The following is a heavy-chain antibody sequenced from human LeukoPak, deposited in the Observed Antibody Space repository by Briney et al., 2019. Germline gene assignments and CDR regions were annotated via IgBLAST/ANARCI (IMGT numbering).Heavy chain of an antibody. CDR1: GFTFDDYA. Sequence: PGGSLRLSCAASGFTFDDYAMHWVRQAPGKGLEWVSLISGDGGSTYYADSVKGRFTISRDNSKNSLYLQMNSLRTEDTALYYCAKDKPDWYSGSYYDYWGQGTLVTVSS. D-gene: IGHD1-26*01. CDR2: ISGDGGST. CDR3: AKDKPDWYSGSYYDY. J-gene: IGHJ4*02. V-gene: IGHV3-43*02.